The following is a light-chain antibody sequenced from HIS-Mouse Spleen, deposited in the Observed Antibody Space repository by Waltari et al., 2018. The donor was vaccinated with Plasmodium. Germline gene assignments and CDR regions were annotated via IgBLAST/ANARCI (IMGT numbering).Light chain of an antibody. CDR2: EDS. CDR3: YSTDSSGNHRV. J-gene: IGLJ3*02. V-gene: IGLV3-10*01. Sequence: SYELTPPPSVSVSPGQTARITCSGDALPKKKEHAYWYQQKSGQAPVLVIYEDSKRPSGIPERFSGSSSGTMATLTISGAQVEDEADYYCYSTDSSGNHRVFGGGTKLTVL. CDR1: ALPKKKEH.